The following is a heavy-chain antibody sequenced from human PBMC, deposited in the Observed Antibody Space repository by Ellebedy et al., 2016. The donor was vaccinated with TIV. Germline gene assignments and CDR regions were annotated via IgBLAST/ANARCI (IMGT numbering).Heavy chain of an antibody. Sequence: AASVKVSCKASGYTFTSYAMHWVRQAPGQRLEWMGWINAGNGNTKYSQKFQGRVTITRDTYASTAYMELSSLRSEDTAVYYCARGVYAMGNLDYWGQGTLVTVSS. D-gene: IGHD2-8*01. CDR2: INAGNGNT. J-gene: IGHJ4*02. CDR1: GYTFTSYA. V-gene: IGHV1-3*01. CDR3: ARGVYAMGNLDY.